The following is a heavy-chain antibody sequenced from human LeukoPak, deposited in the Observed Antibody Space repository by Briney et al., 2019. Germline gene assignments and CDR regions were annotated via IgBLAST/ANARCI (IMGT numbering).Heavy chain of an antibody. V-gene: IGHV3-23*01. D-gene: IGHD1-1*01. J-gene: IGHJ4*02. CDR1: GFPVTSSY. Sequence: GGSLRLSCAASGFPVTSSYMSWVRQAPGKGLEWVSAISGSGGSTYYADSVKGRFTISGDNSKNTLYLQMNSLRAEDTAVYYCATASPGWNDYWGQGTLVTVSS. CDR3: ATASPGWNDY. CDR2: ISGSGGST.